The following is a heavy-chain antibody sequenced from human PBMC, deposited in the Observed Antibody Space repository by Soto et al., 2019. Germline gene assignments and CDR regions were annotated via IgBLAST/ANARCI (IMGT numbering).Heavy chain of an antibody. CDR1: GGSISSYY. CDR2: FYYSGST. D-gene: IGHD3-3*01. J-gene: IGHJ4*02. V-gene: IGHV4-59*08. CDR3: ARGGWRQIDY. Sequence: QVQLQESGPGLVKPSETLSLTCTVSGGSISSYYWSWIRQPPGKGLEWIGYFYYSGSTNYNPFLTSRVPISVDTSKNQFSLKLSSVTAADTAVYYCARGGWRQIDYWGQGTLVTVSS.